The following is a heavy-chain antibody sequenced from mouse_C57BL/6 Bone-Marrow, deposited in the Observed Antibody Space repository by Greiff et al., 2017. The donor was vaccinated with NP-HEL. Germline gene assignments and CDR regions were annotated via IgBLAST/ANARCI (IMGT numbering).Heavy chain of an antibody. CDR1: GFTFSSYG. CDR2: ISSGGSYT. Sequence: EVQGVESGGDLVKPGGSLKLSCAASGFTFSSYGMSWVRQTPDKRLEWVATISSGGSYTYYPDSVKGRFTISRDNAKNTLYLQMSSLKSEDTAMYYCASVNYYGSSYWGQGTTLTVSS. D-gene: IGHD1-1*01. J-gene: IGHJ2*01. CDR3: ASVNYYGSSY. V-gene: IGHV5-6*01.